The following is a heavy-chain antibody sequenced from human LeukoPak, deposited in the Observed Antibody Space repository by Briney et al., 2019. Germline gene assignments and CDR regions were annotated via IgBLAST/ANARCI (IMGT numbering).Heavy chain of an antibody. CDR2: ISAYNGNT. CDR1: GYTFTSYG. J-gene: IGHJ4*02. CDR3: AREKGSTSCLDY. V-gene: IGHV1-18*01. D-gene: IGHD2-2*01. Sequence: ASVKVSCKASGYTFTSYGISWVRQAPGQGLEWMGWISAYNGNTNYAQKLQGRVTMTTDTSTSTAYMELSSLRSEDTAVYYCAREKGSTSCLDYWGQGTLVTVSS.